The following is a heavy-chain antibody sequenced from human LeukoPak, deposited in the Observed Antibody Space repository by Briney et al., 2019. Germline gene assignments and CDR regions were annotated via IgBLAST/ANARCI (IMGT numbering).Heavy chain of an antibody. CDR1: GFTFSSYE. Sequence: GGSLRLSCAASGFTFSSYEMNWVRQAPGKGLEWVSYISSSGSTIYYADSVKGRFTISRDNAKNSLYLQMNSLRAEDTAVYYCARKAVAGLTWRYYYYMDVWGKGTTVTISS. V-gene: IGHV3-48*03. CDR2: ISSSGSTI. D-gene: IGHD6-19*01. CDR3: ARKAVAGLTWRYYYYMDV. J-gene: IGHJ6*03.